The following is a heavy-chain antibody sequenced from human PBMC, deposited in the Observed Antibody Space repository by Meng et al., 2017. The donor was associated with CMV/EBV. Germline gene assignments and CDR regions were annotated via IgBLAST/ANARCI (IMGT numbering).Heavy chain of an antibody. Sequence: GESLKISCAASGFTFSSYAMSWVRQAPGKGLEWVSAISGSGGSTYYADSVKGRFTISRDNSKNTLYLQMNSLRAEDTAVYYCAKDPKHQLLLGYFQHWGQGTLVTVSS. CDR1: GFTFSSYA. J-gene: IGHJ1*01. D-gene: IGHD2-2*01. CDR3: AKDPKHQLLLGYFQH. V-gene: IGHV3-23*01. CDR2: ISGSGGST.